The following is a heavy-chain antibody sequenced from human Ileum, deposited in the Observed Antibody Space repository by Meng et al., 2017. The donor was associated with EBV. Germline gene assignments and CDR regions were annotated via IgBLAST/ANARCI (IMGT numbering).Heavy chain of an antibody. CDR1: GGSISSSNW. Sequence: VQLVVPGPGLVKPSGTLSLTCAVSGGSISSSNWWSWVRQAPGKGLEWIGEIHHTESTNYNPSLKSRVTISVDKSKNQFSLKLSSVTAADTAVYYCARESYSDSSGYYSLDYWGQGSLVTVSS. J-gene: IGHJ4*02. V-gene: IGHV4-4*02. CDR3: ARESYSDSSGYYSLDY. CDR2: IHHTEST. D-gene: IGHD3-22*01.